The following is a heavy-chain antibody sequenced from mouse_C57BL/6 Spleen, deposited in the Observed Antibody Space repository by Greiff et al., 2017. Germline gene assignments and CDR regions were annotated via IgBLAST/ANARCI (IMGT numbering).Heavy chain of an antibody. Sequence: EVKVEESGPGLVKPSQSLSLTCSVTGYSITSGYYWNWIRQFPGNKLEWMGYISYDGSNNYNPSLKNRISITRDTSKNQVFLKLNSVTTEDTATYYCARAANWDGYCDYWGQGTTLTVSS. J-gene: IGHJ2*01. CDR3: ARAANWDGYCDY. V-gene: IGHV3-6*01. CDR1: GYSITSGYY. CDR2: ISYDGSN. D-gene: IGHD4-1*01.